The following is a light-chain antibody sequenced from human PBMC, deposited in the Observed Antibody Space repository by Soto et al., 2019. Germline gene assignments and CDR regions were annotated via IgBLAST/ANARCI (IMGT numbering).Light chain of an antibody. V-gene: IGKV3-20*01. Sequence: EIVLTQSPGTLSLSPGERATLSCRASQGVSSNYLAWYQQKSGQAPRLLLYGTSSRATGIPERFSGSGSGTDFTLTISRLEPEDFAVYYCQHYGSSRTFRQGAKVDIK. CDR2: GTS. J-gene: IGKJ1*01. CDR1: QGVSSNY. CDR3: QHYGSSRT.